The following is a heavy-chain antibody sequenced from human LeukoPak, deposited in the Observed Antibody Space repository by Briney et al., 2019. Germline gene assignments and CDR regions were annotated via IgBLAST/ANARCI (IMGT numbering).Heavy chain of an antibody. CDR1: GYTFSTYG. CDR3: ARGIAAAKSDDY. V-gene: IGHV1-18*01. Sequence: ASVKVSCKASGYTFSTYGVSWVRLAPGQGLEWMGWINGYNNKTNYGQKFQGRVTVTTDTSTTTAYMELRSLRSDDTAIYYCARGIAAAKSDDYWGQGTLVTVSS. J-gene: IGHJ4*02. D-gene: IGHD6-6*01. CDR2: INGYNNKT.